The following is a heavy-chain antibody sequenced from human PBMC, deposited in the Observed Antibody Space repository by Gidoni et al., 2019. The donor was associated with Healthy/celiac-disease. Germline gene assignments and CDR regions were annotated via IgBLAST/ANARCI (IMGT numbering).Heavy chain of an antibody. CDR2: IYYSGST. J-gene: IGHJ4*02. CDR1: GGSLSSSSYY. D-gene: IGHD2-21*02. Sequence: QLQLQESGPGLVKPSETLSLTCTVSGGSLSSSSYYWGWIRQPPGKGLEWIGSIYYSGSTYYNPSLKSRVTISVDTSKNQFSLKLSSVTAADTAVYYCARVTHIVVVTAIDYWGQGTLVTVSS. V-gene: IGHV4-39*07. CDR3: ARVTHIVVVTAIDY.